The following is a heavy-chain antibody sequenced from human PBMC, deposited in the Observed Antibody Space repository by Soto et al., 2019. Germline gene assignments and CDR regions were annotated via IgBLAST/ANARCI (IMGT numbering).Heavy chain of an antibody. V-gene: IGHV3-74*03. D-gene: IGHD6-13*01. J-gene: IGHJ4*02. CDR3: VREPWGFSGTWYDY. CDR1: KFSFNNYW. CDR2: INHDGSRT. Sequence: GGSLRLSCAASKFSFNNYWMHWVRQVPGKGPVWVSRINHDGSRTEYADSVKGRFTISRDNTKNTLYLQMNSLRVDDTAMYYCVREPWGFSGTWYDYWGQGALVTVSS.